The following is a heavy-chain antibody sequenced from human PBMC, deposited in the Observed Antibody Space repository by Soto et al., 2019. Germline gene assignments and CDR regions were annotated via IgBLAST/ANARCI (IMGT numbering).Heavy chain of an antibody. D-gene: IGHD3-10*01. CDR3: ARNYYGSGSIYYYYYGMDV. CDR2: ISRSGTT. CDR1: GDSINNNYYY. V-gene: IGHV4-39*07. Sequence: SETLSLTCTVSGDSINNNYYYWGWVRQPPGKGLEWIASISRSGTTYYNPSLKSRVTISVDTSRKQFSLKLSSVTAADTAVYHCARNYYGSGSIYYYYYGMDVWGQGTTVTVSS. J-gene: IGHJ6*02.